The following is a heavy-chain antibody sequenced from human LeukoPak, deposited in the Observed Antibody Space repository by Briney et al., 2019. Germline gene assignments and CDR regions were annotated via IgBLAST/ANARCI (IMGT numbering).Heavy chain of an antibody. Sequence: GGSLRLSCAASGFTFSSYAMSWVRQAPGKGLEWVSAISGSGGSTYYADSVKGRFTISRDNSKNTLYPQMNSLRAEDTAVYYCAKGSRRDYHDYGDYWGQGTLVTVSS. V-gene: IGHV3-23*01. CDR1: GFTFSSYA. CDR3: AKGSRRDYHDYGDY. J-gene: IGHJ4*02. CDR2: ISGSGGST. D-gene: IGHD4-11*01.